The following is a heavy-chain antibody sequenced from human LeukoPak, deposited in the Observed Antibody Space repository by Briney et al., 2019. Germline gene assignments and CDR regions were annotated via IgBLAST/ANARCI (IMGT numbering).Heavy chain of an antibody. CDR1: GFTFSSYS. Sequence: GGSLRLSCAASGFTFSSYSMNWVRQAPGKGLEWVSSISSSSSYIYYADSVKGRFTISRDNSKNTLYLQMNSLRAEDTAVYYCAKLAFYDSSGIDAFDIWGQGTMVTVSS. J-gene: IGHJ3*02. V-gene: IGHV3-21*01. CDR2: ISSSSSYI. CDR3: AKLAFYDSSGIDAFDI. D-gene: IGHD3-22*01.